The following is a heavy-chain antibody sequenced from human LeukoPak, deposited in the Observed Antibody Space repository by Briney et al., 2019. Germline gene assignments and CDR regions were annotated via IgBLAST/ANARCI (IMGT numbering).Heavy chain of an antibody. J-gene: IGHJ4*02. Sequence: PGGSLRLSCAASGFTFSSYAMHWVRQAPGKGLVWVAVISYDGSNKYYADSVKGRFTISRDNSKNTLYLQMNSLRAEDTAVYYCAREWSFDYWGQGTLVTVSS. V-gene: IGHV3-30-3*01. CDR1: GFTFSSYA. D-gene: IGHD2-8*01. CDR2: ISYDGSNK. CDR3: AREWSFDY.